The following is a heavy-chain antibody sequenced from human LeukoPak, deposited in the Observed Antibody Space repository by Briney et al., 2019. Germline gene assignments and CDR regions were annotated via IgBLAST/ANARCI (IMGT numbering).Heavy chain of an antibody. D-gene: IGHD2-2*01. CDR1: GFTFSSYA. Sequence: GRSLRLSCAASGFTFSSYAMHWVRQAPGKGLEWVAVILYDGSNKYYADSVKGRFTISRDNSKNTLYLQMNSLRAEDTAVYYCARGYQDIVVVPAARGVADPYFDYWGQGTLVTVSS. J-gene: IGHJ4*02. CDR3: ARGYQDIVVVPAARGVADPYFDY. CDR2: ILYDGSNK. V-gene: IGHV3-30-3*01.